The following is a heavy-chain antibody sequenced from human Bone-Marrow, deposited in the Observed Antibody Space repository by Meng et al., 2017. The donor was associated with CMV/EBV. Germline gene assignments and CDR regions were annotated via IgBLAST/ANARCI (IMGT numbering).Heavy chain of an antibody. CDR2: IWYDGSNK. CDR1: GFTFSGYG. J-gene: IGHJ4*02. V-gene: IGHV3-33*01. Sequence: SGFTFSGYGMHWVRQAPGKGLEWVAVIWYDGSNKYYADSVKGRFTISRDNSKNTLYLQMNSLRAEDTAVYYCARDGHDCSSTSCHFDYWGQGTLVTVSS. CDR3: ARDGHDCSSTSCHFDY. D-gene: IGHD2-2*01.